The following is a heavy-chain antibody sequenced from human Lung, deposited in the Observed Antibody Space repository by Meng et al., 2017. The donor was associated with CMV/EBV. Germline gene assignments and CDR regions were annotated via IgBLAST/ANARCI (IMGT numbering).Heavy chain of an antibody. V-gene: IGHV4-39*07. D-gene: IGHD6-6*01. CDR1: GDSISSSSYY. CDR3: ASDQQYSSSIY. J-gene: IGHJ4*02. CDR2: IYYRGST. Sequence: GSLRLXXTVSGDSISSSSYYWGWIRQPPGKGLEWIGSIYYRGSTNYNPSLKSRVTISIDTSKNQFSLKLSSVTAADTAVYYCASDQQYSSSIYWGQGTLVTVSS.